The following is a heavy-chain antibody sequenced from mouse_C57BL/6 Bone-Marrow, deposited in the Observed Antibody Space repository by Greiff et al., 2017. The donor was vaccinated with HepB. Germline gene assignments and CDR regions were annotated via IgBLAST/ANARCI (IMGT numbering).Heavy chain of an antibody. Sequence: EVQLQQSGAELVRPGASVKLSCTASGFNIKDDYMHWVRQRPEQGLEWIGRIDPETGDTEYASKFQGKATITADTSSNTAYLQLSSLTSEDTAVYYCTTASNAMDYWGQGTSVTVSS. CDR3: TTASNAMDY. V-gene: IGHV14-4*01. J-gene: IGHJ4*01. CDR1: GFNIKDDY. CDR2: IDPETGDT. D-gene: IGHD6-1*01.